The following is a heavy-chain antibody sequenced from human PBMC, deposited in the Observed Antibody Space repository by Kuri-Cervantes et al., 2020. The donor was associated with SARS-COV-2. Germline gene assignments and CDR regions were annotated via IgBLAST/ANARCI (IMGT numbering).Heavy chain of an antibody. CDR1: GFTFSSYA. V-gene: IGHV3-23*03. CDR3: AKDLYESGGYTWAY. D-gene: IGHD3-22*01. Sequence: LSLTCAASGFTFSSYAMSWVRQAPGKGLEWVSVIYSGGSSTYYADSVKGRFTISRDNSKNTLYLQMNSLRAEDTAVYYCAKDLYESGGYTWAYWGQGTRVTVSS. CDR2: IYSGGSST. J-gene: IGHJ4*02.